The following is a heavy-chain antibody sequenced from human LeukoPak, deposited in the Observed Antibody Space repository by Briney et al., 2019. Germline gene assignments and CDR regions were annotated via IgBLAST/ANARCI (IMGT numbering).Heavy chain of an antibody. CDR1: GYTFVSYL. CDR3: ARDPLGYCSSTSCYV. V-gene: IGHV1-46*01. CDR2: ISPNNGDT. D-gene: IGHD2-2*01. J-gene: IGHJ4*02. Sequence: ASVKVSCKASGYTFVSYLIHWVREAPGQGLEWMGIISPNNGDTQYAPKFRGRVTMTRDMSTSTVYMGLSSLRSEDTAVYYCARDPLGYCSSTSCYVWGQGTLVTVSS.